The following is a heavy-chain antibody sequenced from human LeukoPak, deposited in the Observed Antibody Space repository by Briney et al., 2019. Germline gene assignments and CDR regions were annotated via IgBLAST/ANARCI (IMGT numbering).Heavy chain of an antibody. J-gene: IGHJ5*02. V-gene: IGHV4-30-4*08. CDR1: GGSISSGGYY. Sequence: SSETLSLTCTVSGGSISSGGYYWSWIRQPPGKGLEWIGYIYYSGSTYYNPSLKSRVTISVDTSKNQFSLKLSSVTAADTAVYYCARDRVTRLQNWFDPWGQGTLVTVSS. CDR3: ARDRVTRLQNWFDP. CDR2: IYYSGST. D-gene: IGHD1-1*01.